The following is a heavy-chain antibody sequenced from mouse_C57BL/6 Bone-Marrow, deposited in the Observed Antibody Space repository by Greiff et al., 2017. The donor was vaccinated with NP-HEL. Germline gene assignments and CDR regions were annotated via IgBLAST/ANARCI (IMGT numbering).Heavy chain of an antibody. J-gene: IGHJ4*01. Sequence: VQLQQPGAELVKPGASVKLSCKASGYTFTSYWMHWVKQRPGQGLEWIGMIHPNSGSTNYNEKFKSKATLTVDKSSSTAYMQLSSLTSEDSAVYYCAREFITTVVARDAMDYWGQGTSVTVSS. CDR2: IHPNSGST. CDR3: AREFITTVVARDAMDY. V-gene: IGHV1-64*01. D-gene: IGHD1-1*01. CDR1: GYTFTSYW.